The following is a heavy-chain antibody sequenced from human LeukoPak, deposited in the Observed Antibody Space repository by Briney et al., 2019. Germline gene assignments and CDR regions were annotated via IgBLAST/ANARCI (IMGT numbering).Heavy chain of an antibody. CDR2: INHSGST. CDR1: GGSFSGYY. J-gene: IGHJ4*02. V-gene: IGHV4-34*01. D-gene: IGHD3-10*01. Sequence: SETLSLTCAVYGGSFSGYYWSWIHQPPGKGLEWIGEINHSGSTNYNPSLKSRVTISVDTSKNQFSLKLSSVTAADTAVYYCARGKKVAYYYGSGSYYPDYWGQGTLVTVSS. CDR3: ARGKKVAYYYGSGSYYPDY.